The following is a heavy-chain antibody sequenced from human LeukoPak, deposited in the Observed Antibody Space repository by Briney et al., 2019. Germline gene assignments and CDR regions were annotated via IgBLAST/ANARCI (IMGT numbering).Heavy chain of an antibody. Sequence: SVKVSCKASGGTFSSYAISWVRQAPGQGLEWMGGIIPIFGTANYAQKFQGRVTITTDESTSPAYMELSSLRSEDTAVYYCAREAVDFWSGYYERAFDIWGQGTMVTVSS. V-gene: IGHV1-69*05. CDR1: GGTFSSYA. D-gene: IGHD3-3*01. CDR2: IIPIFGTA. J-gene: IGHJ3*02. CDR3: AREAVDFWSGYYERAFDI.